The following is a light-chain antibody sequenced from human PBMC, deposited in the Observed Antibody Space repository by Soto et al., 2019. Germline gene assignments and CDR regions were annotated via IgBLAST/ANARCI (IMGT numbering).Light chain of an antibody. CDR1: STDVGGYNY. CDR3: SSYTNTDTWV. V-gene: IGLV2-14*01. Sequence: QSALPQPASVAGSPGQSITISCTGTSTDVGGYNYVSWYQQPPGKAPKLMIYEVSNRPSGVSNRFSGSKSGNTASLSISGLQAEDEADYYCSSYTNTDTWVFGGGTKLTVL. CDR2: EVS. J-gene: IGLJ3*02.